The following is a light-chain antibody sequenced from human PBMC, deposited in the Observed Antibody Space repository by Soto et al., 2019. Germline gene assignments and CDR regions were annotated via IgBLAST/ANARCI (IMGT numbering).Light chain of an antibody. CDR2: GAS. CDR3: QQYGNSPYA. V-gene: IGKV3-20*01. J-gene: IGKJ2*01. CDR1: QSVSSNY. Sequence: EIVLTQSPGTLSLSPGERATLSCRASQSVSSNYLAWYQQKSGQAPRLLIYGASSRAPGIPARFSGSGSGTDFTLTISKLEPEDFAVYYCQQYGNSPYAFGQGTELEI.